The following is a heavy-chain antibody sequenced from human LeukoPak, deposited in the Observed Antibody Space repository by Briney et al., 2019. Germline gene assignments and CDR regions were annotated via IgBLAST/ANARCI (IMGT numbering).Heavy chain of an antibody. CDR1: GFTFSSYA. D-gene: IGHD3-10*01. CDR2: ISYDGSNR. J-gene: IGHJ6*02. CDR3: ARVGVDPDYYGMDV. V-gene: IGHV3-30-3*01. Sequence: GGSLRLSCAASGFTFSSYAMHWVRQAPGKGLEWVPVISYDGSNRYYADSVKGRFTISRDNSKNTLYLQMNSLRAEDTAVYYCARVGVDPDYYGMDVWGQGTTVTVSS.